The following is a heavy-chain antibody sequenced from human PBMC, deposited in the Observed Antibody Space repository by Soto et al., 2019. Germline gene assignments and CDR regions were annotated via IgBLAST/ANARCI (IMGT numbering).Heavy chain of an antibody. J-gene: IGHJ3*02. CDR3: YSGSTNYNPSLKSRVTISVDTSKNQFSLKLSSVTAADTAVYYCAREPHHRTLRYFDWTNYDAFDI. Sequence: GGSLRLSCAASGGTFISYGRHRVRQAPGKGLVWVSRINSDGSSTSYADSVKGRFTISRDNAKNTLYLQMNSLRAEDTAVYIYYSGSTNYNPSLKSRVTISVDTSKNQFSLKLSSVTAADTAVYYCAREPHHRTLRYFDWTNYDAFDIWGQGTMVTVSS. CDR2: INSDGSST. D-gene: IGHD1-26*01. V-gene: IGHV3-74*01. CDR1: GGTFISYG.